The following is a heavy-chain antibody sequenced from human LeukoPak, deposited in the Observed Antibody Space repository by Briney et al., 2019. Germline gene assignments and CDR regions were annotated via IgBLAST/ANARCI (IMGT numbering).Heavy chain of an antibody. CDR3: ARVSATTTYYYYYGMDV. V-gene: IGHV1-8*01. D-gene: IGHD5-12*01. Sequence: GASVKVSCKASGYTFTIYDINWVRQATGQGLEWMGWMNPNSGNTGYAQKFQGRVTMTRNTSISTAYMELSSLRSEDTAVYYCARVSATTTYYYYYGMDVWGQGTTVTVSS. J-gene: IGHJ6*02. CDR2: MNPNSGNT. CDR1: GYTFTIYD.